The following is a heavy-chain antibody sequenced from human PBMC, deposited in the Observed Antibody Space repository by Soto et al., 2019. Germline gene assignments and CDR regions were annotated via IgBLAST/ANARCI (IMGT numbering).Heavy chain of an antibody. Sequence: ASESSSLAGAVSGYSISSGYSGGCIRQPPGKGLGWIGSNYHSGSTYYNPSLKSRVTISVDTSKNQFSLKLSSLTAADTAVYYCARDGSYGSGRAFDIWGQGTMVTVSS. D-gene: IGHD1-26*01. CDR3: ARDGSYGSGRAFDI. V-gene: IGHV4-38-2*01. J-gene: IGHJ3*02. CDR2: NYHSGST. CDR1: GYSISSGYS.